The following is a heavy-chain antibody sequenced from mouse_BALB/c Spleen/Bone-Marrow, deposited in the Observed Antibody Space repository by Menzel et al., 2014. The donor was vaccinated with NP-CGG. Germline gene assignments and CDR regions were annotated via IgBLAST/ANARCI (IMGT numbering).Heavy chain of an antibody. CDR1: GYTFTDYA. D-gene: IGHD4-1*01. CDR2: ISTYYGNT. J-gene: IGHJ1*01. V-gene: IGHV1-67*01. Sequence: VKLLESGPELVRPGVSVKISCKGSGYTFTDYAMHWVKQSHAKSLEWIGVISTYYGNTNYNQKFKGKATMTVDKSSSTAYMELARLTSEDSAIYYCARKRLTGTSYWYLDVWGAGTTVTVSS. CDR3: ARKRLTGTSYWYLDV.